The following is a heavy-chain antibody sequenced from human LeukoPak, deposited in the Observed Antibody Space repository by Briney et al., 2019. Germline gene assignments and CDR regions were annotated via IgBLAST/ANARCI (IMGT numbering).Heavy chain of an antibody. CDR3: AREGYYYDSSGYEGAFDI. CDR1: GFTFRCYS. Sequence: GGSLKLFFAASGFTFRCYSMNLGRQAPRKGLEWVSSICSSSYIYYADSVKGRFTISRDNAKNSLYLQMNSLRAEDTAVYYCAREGYYYDSSGYEGAFDIWGQGTMVTVSS. J-gene: IGHJ3*02. CDR2: ICSSSYI. V-gene: IGHV3-21*01. D-gene: IGHD3-22*01.